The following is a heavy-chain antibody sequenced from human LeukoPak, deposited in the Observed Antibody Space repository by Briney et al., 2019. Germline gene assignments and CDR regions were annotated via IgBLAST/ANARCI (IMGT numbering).Heavy chain of an antibody. CDR3: ARDFLDSGHGDWFDP. CDR2: ISSSSSYI. J-gene: IGHJ5*02. CDR1: GFTFSSYS. Sequence: GGSLRLSCAASGFTFSSYSMNWVRQAPGKGLERVSSISSSSSYIYYADSVKGRFTISRDNAKNSLYLQMNSLRAEDTAVYYCARDFLDSGHGDWFDPWGQGTLVTVSS. D-gene: IGHD5-12*01. V-gene: IGHV3-21*01.